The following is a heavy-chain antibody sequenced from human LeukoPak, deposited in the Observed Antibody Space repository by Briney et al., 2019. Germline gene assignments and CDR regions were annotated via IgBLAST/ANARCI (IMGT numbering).Heavy chain of an antibody. CDR3: ATGGGIVATIYNY. CDR2: FDPEDGET. V-gene: IGHV1-24*01. J-gene: IGHJ4*02. D-gene: IGHD5-12*01. Sequence: ASVKVSCKVSGYTLTELSMHWVRQAPGKGLEWMGGFDPEDGETIYAQKFQGRVTMTEGTSTDTAYMELSSLRSEDTAVYYCATGGGIVATIYNYWGQGTLVTVSS. CDR1: GYTLTELS.